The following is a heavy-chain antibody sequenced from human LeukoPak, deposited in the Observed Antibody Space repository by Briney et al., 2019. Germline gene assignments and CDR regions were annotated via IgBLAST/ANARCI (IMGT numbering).Heavy chain of an antibody. J-gene: IGHJ5*02. CDR3: ARVSEQQLSSLNWFDP. Sequence: PPESRSLARPLYAHSISSQYWSWIRQPAGKVLEWIGSSYYSESTNYNPSLKSRVTISLDTPKNQFSLNLISVTAADTAVYYCARVSEQQLSSLNWFDPWGQGTLVTVSS. CDR2: SYYSEST. V-gene: IGHV4-59*11. D-gene: IGHD6-13*01. CDR1: AHSISSQY.